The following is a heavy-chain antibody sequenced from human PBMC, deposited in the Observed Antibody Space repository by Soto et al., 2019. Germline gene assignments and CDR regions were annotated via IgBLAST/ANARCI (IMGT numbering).Heavy chain of an antibody. J-gene: IGHJ6*02. V-gene: IGHV4-61*01. CDR2: ILSSGRS. D-gene: IGHD2-15*01. Sequence: SETLSLTCTVSGESVSSGFYYWNWIRQAPGKGLEWIGSILSSGRSNYNPSLKSRVSMSVDTSKNQFSLRLTSVGAADSAIYYCARVVRCTRSGCYYLAMDVWGQGTTVTVSS. CDR3: ARVVRCTRSGCYYLAMDV. CDR1: GESVSSGFYY.